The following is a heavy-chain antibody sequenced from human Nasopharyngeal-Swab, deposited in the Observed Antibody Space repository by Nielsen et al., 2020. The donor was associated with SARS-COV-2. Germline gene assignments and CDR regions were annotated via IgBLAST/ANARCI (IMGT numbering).Heavy chain of an antibody. CDR3: ARDKNYCTRTSCYFRPHNRFDP. V-gene: IGHV4-39*07. CDR2: MYHTGTT. D-gene: IGHD2-2*01. Sequence: SETLSLTCSVSGGSISSGSYYWGWIRQPPGKGLEWIGSMYHTGTTYYNPSLKSRVTISLDTSKNQFSLRLNSVTAADTAVYYCARDKNYCTRTSCYFRPHNRFDPWGQGTLVTVSS. J-gene: IGHJ5*02. CDR1: GGSISSGSYY.